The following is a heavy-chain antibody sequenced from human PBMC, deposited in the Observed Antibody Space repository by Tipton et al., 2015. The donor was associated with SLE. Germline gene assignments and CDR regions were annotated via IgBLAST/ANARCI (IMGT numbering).Heavy chain of an antibody. J-gene: IGHJ4*02. CDR2: ISYSGST. CDR1: GGSISSYF. Sequence: TLSLTCTVSGGSISSYFWSWIRQPPGLGLEWIGHISYSGSTNYNSSLKSRVTISVDTSKNQFSLKLSSVTAADTAVYYCAGEPDYWGQGTLVTVSS. CDR3: AGEPDY. V-gene: IGHV4-59*01.